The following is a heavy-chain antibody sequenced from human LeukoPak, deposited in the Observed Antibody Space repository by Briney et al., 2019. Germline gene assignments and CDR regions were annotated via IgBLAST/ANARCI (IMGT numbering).Heavy chain of an antibody. Sequence: GRSLRLSCAASGFTFSGYAMHWVRQAPGKGLEWVAVISYDGSNKYYADSVKGRFTISRDNAKNTLYLQMNSLRAEDTAVYYCARDDYGDWEAWGQGTLVTVSS. V-gene: IGHV3-30-3*01. CDR1: GFTFSGYA. J-gene: IGHJ4*02. D-gene: IGHD4-17*01. CDR3: ARDDYGDWEA. CDR2: ISYDGSNK.